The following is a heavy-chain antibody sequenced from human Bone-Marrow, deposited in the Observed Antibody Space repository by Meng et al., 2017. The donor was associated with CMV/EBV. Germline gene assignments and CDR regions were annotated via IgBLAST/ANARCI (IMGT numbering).Heavy chain of an antibody. Sequence: SVKVSCKASGGTFNSHAISWVRQAPGQGLEWMGGVIPIFRTPKYAQKFQGRVTITTDESTSTSYMELSSLRSEDTAVYYCARDCSSSGCAPEVLYYYYYYGMDVWGQGTTVTVYS. CDR3: ARDCSSSGCAPEVLYYYYYYGMDV. CDR1: GGTFNSHA. CDR2: VIPIFRTP. V-gene: IGHV1-69*05. D-gene: IGHD2-2*01. J-gene: IGHJ6*02.